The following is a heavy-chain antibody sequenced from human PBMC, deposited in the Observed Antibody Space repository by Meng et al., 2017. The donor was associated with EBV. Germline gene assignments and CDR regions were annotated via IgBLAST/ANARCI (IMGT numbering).Heavy chain of an antibody. CDR2: FLPRLGAP. CDR3: ASESGRGYTPDY. D-gene: IGHD3-10*01. CDR1: GGPFRYYA. V-gene: IGHV1-69*01. J-gene: IGHJ4*02. Sequence: VLLAQSAAEGKKPGSLVKVSCKTSGGPFRYYAISWVRQAPGQGLEWLGGFLPRLGAPNYAQKFHGRVKITADESTSTHYMDLSSLRSEDTAIYYCASESGRGYTPDYWGQGTLVTVSS.